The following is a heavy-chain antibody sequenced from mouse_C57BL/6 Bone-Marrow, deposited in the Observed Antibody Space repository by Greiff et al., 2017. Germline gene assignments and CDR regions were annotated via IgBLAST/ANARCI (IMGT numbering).Heavy chain of an antibody. V-gene: IGHV3-6*01. CDR2: ISYDGSN. CDR3: AVYYDYDDWYFDV. CDR1: GYSITSGYY. Sequence: EVQLQQSGPGLVKPSQSLSLTCSVTGYSITSGYYWNWIRQFPGNKLEWMGYISYDGSNNYNPSLKNRISITRDTSKNQFFLKLNSVTTEDTATYCCAVYYDYDDWYFDVWGTGTTVTVSS. J-gene: IGHJ1*03. D-gene: IGHD2-4*01.